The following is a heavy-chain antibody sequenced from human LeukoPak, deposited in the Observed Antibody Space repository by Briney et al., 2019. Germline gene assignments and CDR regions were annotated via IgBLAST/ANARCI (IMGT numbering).Heavy chain of an antibody. CDR2: ISSGGGST. CDR1: GFTFSTYA. D-gene: IGHD4-17*01. CDR3: AKVIIAFDYGSNWSDP. V-gene: IGHV3-23*01. Sequence: GGSLRLSCAASGFTFSTYAMSWARQAPGKGLQWVSAISSGGGSTYYADSVKGRFTISRDNSKNTLYLQMNSLRAEDTAIYYCAKVIIAFDYGSNWSDPWGQGTLVTVSS. J-gene: IGHJ5*02.